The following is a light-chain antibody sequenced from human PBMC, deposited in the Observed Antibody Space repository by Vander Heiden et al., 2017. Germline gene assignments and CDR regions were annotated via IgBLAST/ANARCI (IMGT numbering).Light chain of an antibody. CDR3: QAWDGSTGV. V-gene: IGLV3-1*01. J-gene: IGLJ1*01. Sequence: SYELTHPPSVSVSPGQTASITCSGDELGDKYVCWYQQKPGQSPVLVMYQDNKRPSGIPERFSGSNSGDTATLTISGTQPMDEADFYCQAWDGSTGVFGTGTKVTVL. CDR1: ELGDKY. CDR2: QDN.